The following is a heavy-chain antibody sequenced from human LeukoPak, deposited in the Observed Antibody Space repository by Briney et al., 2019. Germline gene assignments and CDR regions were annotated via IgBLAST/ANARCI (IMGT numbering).Heavy chain of an antibody. V-gene: IGHV1-2*06. J-gene: IGHJ4*02. D-gene: IGHD6-19*01. CDR1: GYTFIDYY. Sequence: ASVKVSCKASGYTFIDYYFNWVRQAPGQGPEWMGRINVKSGATDYAQKFQGRVTVTRDTSISTAYMELSSLRSDDTAVYYCARVGRESSTGWLDYWGQGTLITVSS. CDR2: INVKSGAT. CDR3: ARVGRESSTGWLDY.